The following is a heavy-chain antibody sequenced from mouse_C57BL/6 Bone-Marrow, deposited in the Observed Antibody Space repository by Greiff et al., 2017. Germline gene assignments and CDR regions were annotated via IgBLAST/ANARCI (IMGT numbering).Heavy chain of an antibody. CDR1: GFTFSSYA. CDR2: ISDGGSYT. Sequence: EVQLVESGGGLVKPGGSLKLSCAASGFTFSSYAMSWVRQTPEKRLEWVATISDGGSYTYYPDNVKGRFTISRDNAKNNLYLQMSHLKSEDTAMYYCARDKGYSNYDYWGQGTTLTVS. V-gene: IGHV5-4*01. CDR3: ARDKGYSNYDY. J-gene: IGHJ2*01. D-gene: IGHD2-5*01.